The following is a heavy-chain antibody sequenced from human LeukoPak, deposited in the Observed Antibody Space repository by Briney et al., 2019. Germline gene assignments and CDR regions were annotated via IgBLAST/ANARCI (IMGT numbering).Heavy chain of an antibody. Sequence: PGGSLRLSCAASGFTFSSYGMHWVRQAPGKGLEWVAVIWYDGSNKYYADSVKGRFTISRDNSKNTLYLQMNSLRAEDTAVYYCAKEGENYYDSTDYGMDVWGQGTTVTVSS. CDR2: IWYDGSNK. D-gene: IGHD3-22*01. V-gene: IGHV3-33*06. CDR1: GFTFSSYG. J-gene: IGHJ6*02. CDR3: AKEGENYYDSTDYGMDV.